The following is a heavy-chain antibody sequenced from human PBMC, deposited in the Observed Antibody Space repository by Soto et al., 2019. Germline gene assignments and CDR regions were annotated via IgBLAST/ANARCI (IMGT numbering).Heavy chain of an antibody. D-gene: IGHD3-10*01. Sequence: QVQLVQSGGEVKKPGASVKVSCKASGYTFTNYGISWVRQAPGQGLEWMGWINVYNGNTKYAQKVQGRVTMTTDTSTSTAYMELRSLRSDATAVYYCARGVGSGIYYNQYNWFDPWGQGTLVTVSS. CDR2: INVYNGNT. CDR1: GYTFTNYG. CDR3: ARGVGSGIYYNQYNWFDP. V-gene: IGHV1-18*01. J-gene: IGHJ5*02.